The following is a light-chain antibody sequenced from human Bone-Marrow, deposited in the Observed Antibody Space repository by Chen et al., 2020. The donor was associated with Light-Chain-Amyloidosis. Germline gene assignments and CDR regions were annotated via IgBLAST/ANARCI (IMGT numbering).Light chain of an antibody. CDR3: LQDFNYPHA. V-gene: IGKV1-6*01. CDR2: GAA. Sequence: IQMTQSPSSLSASVGDTVTITCRASQHIRNHLGWYQQKPGKAPQLLISGAATLQSGVPPRFSGSGSGTDFTRTITTLQPEDSATYYCLQDFNYPHAFGRGTTLKI. CDR1: QHIRNH. J-gene: IGKJ4*02.